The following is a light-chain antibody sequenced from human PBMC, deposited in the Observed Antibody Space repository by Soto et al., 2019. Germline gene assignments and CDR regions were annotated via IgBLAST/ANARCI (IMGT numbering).Light chain of an antibody. Sequence: EIVLTKSPGTLSLSPGERATLSCRARQHVSSTYFAWYQQKPGKAPKLLIHDVYNRATGIPDRFSGSGSGTDFTLTISRLEPEDFAVYYCQQYDGSPGTFGQGTKVDIK. CDR3: QQYDGSPGT. J-gene: IGKJ1*01. CDR2: DVY. CDR1: QHVSSTY. V-gene: IGKV3-20*01.